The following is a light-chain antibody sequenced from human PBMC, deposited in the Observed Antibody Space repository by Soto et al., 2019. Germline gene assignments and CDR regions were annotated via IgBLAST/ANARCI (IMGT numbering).Light chain of an antibody. CDR1: QGITNY. CDR2: ASS. J-gene: IGKJ4*01. Sequence: DIQMTQSPSSLSASVGDRVTITCRASQGITNYLAWYQQKPGKVPKLLIYASSTLQSGVPPRFSGSGSGTDFTLTISSLQTEDVATYFCQKYNSAPLTFGGGTKVEIK. V-gene: IGKV1-27*01. CDR3: QKYNSAPLT.